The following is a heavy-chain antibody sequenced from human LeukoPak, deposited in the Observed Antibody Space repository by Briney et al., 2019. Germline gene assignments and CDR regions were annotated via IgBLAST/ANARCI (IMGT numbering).Heavy chain of an antibody. D-gene: IGHD2-8*01. Sequence: SGTLSLTYAVSGGSISSSNWWSWVRQPPGKGLEWIGEIYHSRSTNYNPSLKSRVTISVDKSKNQFSLKLSSVTAADTAVYYCASTPQYCTNGVCSQDAFDIWGQGTMVTVSS. CDR1: GGSISSSNW. CDR2: IYHSRST. V-gene: IGHV4-4*02. J-gene: IGHJ3*02. CDR3: ASTPQYCTNGVCSQDAFDI.